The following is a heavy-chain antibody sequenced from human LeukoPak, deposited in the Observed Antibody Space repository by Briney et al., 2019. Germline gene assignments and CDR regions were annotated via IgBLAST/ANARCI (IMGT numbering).Heavy chain of an antibody. D-gene: IGHD2-2*01. CDR1: GYSISSGRY. CDR3: ARSLSTAGIDY. Sequence: RTSETLSPTCAVSGYSISSGRYWGWIRQPPGKGLEWIGSIYHSGSTYYNSSLKSRVTISVDTSKNQFSLNLRSVTAADTAVYYCARSLSTAGIDYWGQGTLVTVSS. CDR2: IYHSGST. J-gene: IGHJ4*02. V-gene: IGHV4-38-2*01.